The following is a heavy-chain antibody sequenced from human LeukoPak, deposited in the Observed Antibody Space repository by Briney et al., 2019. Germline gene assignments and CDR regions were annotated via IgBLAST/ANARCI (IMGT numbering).Heavy chain of an antibody. D-gene: IGHD2-15*01. CDR1: GFTFSSYG. V-gene: IGHV3-15*01. CDR2: IKSKTDGGTT. Sequence: PGGSLRLSCAASGFTFSSYGMHWVRQAPGKGLEWVGRIKSKTDGGTTDYAAPVKGRFTISRDDSKNTLYLQMNSLKTEDTAVYYCTTAWGCSGGSCYVDYWGQGTLVTVSS. J-gene: IGHJ4*02. CDR3: TTAWGCSGGSCYVDY.